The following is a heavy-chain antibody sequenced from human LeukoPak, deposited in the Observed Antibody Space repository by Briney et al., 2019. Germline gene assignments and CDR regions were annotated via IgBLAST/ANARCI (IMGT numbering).Heavy chain of an antibody. D-gene: IGHD5-18*01. CDR1: GFTFSSYG. CDR2: ISYDGSNK. J-gene: IGHJ5*02. CDR3: AKAGSYGLFDP. V-gene: IGHV3-30*18. Sequence: GGPLRLSCAASGFTFSSYGMHWVRQAPGKGLEWVAVISYDGSNKYYADSVKGRFTISRDNSKNTLYLQMNSLRAEDTAVYYCAKAGSYGLFDPWGQGTLVTVSS.